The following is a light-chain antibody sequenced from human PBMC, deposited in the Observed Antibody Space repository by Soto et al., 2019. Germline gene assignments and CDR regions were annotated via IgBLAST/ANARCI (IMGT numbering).Light chain of an antibody. J-gene: IGKJ5*01. CDR2: GAS. V-gene: IGKV3-20*01. Sequence: EIVLTQSPGTLSLSPGERATLSCRASQRVTSNYLAWYQQKPGQAPRLLIYGASSRATGIPDRFSGSGSGTDFTLTINRLEPEDFAVYYCQQYGSSTITFGQGTRLEIK. CDR3: QQYGSSTIT. CDR1: QRVTSNY.